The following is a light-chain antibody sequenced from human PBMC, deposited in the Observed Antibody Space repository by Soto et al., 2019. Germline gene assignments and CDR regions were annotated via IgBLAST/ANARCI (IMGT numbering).Light chain of an antibody. V-gene: IGLV2-14*01. CDR2: QVS. Sequence: QAALTQPASVSGSPGQSITISCTGTSSDVGGYTYVSWYQQHPGKAPKLMIYQVSNRPSGISNRFSGSKSGNTASLTISGLQTEDEAGYYCGSYASSNTRVFGGGTKLTVL. J-gene: IGLJ3*02. CDR3: GSYASSNTRV. CDR1: SSDVGGYTY.